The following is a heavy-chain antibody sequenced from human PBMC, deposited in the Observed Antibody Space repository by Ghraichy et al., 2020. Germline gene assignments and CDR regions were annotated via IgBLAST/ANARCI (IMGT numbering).Heavy chain of an antibody. CDR2: IYYSGST. D-gene: IGHD6-13*01. Sequence: ESLNISCTVSGGSISSSSYYWGWIRQPPGKGLEWIGSIYYSGSTYYTPSLKSRVTISVDTSKNQFSLKLSSVTAADTAVYYCARTLAAAGTNWFDPWGQGTLVTVSS. CDR1: GGSISSSSYY. V-gene: IGHV4-39*01. CDR3: ARTLAAAGTNWFDP. J-gene: IGHJ5*02.